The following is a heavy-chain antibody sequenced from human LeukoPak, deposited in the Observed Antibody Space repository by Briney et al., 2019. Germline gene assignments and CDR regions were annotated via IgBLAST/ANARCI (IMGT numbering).Heavy chain of an antibody. CDR1: GFTFSSYW. CDR2: IKQDGSEK. J-gene: IGHJ4*02. D-gene: IGHD3-10*01. CDR3: ARDIDWEVTHGFDY. Sequence: GGSLRLSCAASGFTFSSYWMSWVRQAPGKGLEWVANIKQDGSEKYYVDSVKGRFTISRDNAKNSLYLQMNSLRAEDTAVYYCARDIDWEVTHGFDYWGQGTLVTVSS. V-gene: IGHV3-7*01.